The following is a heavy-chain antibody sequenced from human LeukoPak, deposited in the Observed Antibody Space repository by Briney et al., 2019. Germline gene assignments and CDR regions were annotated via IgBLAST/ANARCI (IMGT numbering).Heavy chain of an antibody. CDR1: GFTFSSYS. CDR3: ARGEAYYYDSSGYSA. CDR2: ISSSSSTI. D-gene: IGHD3-22*01. V-gene: IGHV3-48*01. J-gene: IGHJ5*02. Sequence: GGSLRLSCAASGFTFSSYSMNWVRQAPGKGLEWVSYISSSSSTIYYADSVKGRFTISRDNAKNSLYLQMNSLRAEDTAVYYCARGEAYYYDSSGYSAWGQGTLVTVSS.